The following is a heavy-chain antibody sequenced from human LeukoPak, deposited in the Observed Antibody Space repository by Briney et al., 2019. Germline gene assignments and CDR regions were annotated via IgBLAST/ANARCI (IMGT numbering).Heavy chain of an antibody. J-gene: IGHJ4*02. V-gene: IGHV3-23*01. Sequence: GGSLRLSCAASGFTFTTYAMSWVRQAPGKGLEWVSVISGSGDSTYYADSVKGRFTISRDNSKNTLYLQMNSLRAEDTAVYYCAKGTYYYDSSGYYGGYYFDYWGQGTLVTVSS. CDR1: GFTFTTYA. CDR3: AKGTYYYDSSGYYGGYYFDY. D-gene: IGHD3-22*01. CDR2: ISGSGDST.